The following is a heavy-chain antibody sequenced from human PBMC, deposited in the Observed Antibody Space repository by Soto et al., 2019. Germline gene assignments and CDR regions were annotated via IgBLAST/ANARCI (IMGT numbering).Heavy chain of an antibody. CDR3: AKERGYSYGYDY. V-gene: IGHV1-3*01. CDR1: GYTFTSYA. J-gene: IGHJ4*02. CDR2: INAGNGNT. Sequence: GASVKVSCKASGYTFTSYAMHWVRQAPGQRLEWMGWINAGNGNTKYSQKFQGRVTITRDTSASTAYMELSSLRSEDTAVYYCAKERGYSYGYDYWGQGTLVTVSS. D-gene: IGHD5-18*01.